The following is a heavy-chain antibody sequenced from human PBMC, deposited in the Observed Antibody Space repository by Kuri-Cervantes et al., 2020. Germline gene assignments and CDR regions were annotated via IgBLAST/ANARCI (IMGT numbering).Heavy chain of an antibody. CDR3: AKVSYGGSHGSGSH. D-gene: IGHD3-10*01. V-gene: IGHV3-7*01. CDR2: INQDGSDK. CDR1: GFIFSNYW. J-gene: IGHJ4*02. Sequence: GESLKISCAASGFIFSNYWMSWVRQAPGKGLEWVTNINQDGSDKYYVDSVKGRFTISRDNAKNSLYLQMNSLRVEDTAVYYCAKVSYGGSHGSGSHWGQGTLVTVSS.